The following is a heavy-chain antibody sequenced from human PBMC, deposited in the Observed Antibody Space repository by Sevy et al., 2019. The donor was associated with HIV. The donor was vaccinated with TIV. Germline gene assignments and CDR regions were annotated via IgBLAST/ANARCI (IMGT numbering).Heavy chain of an antibody. V-gene: IGHV3-20*04. J-gene: IGHJ4*02. CDR3: ARGLGSGWTGGYYFDY. CDR2: INWNGGST. Sequence: GGSLRLSCAASGFTFDDYGMSRVRQAPGKGLEWVSGINWNGGSTGYADSVKGRFTISRDNAKNSLYLQMNSLRAEDTALYYCARGLGSGWTGGYYFDYWGQGTLVTVSS. CDR1: GFTFDDYG. D-gene: IGHD6-19*01.